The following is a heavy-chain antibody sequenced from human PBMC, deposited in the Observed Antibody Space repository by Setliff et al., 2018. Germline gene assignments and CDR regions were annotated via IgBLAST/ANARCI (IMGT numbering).Heavy chain of an antibody. CDR1: GGTFSSYA. D-gene: IGHD3-22*01. V-gene: IGHV1-69*10. CDR3: ARPYDSSGYYSAPGSIAHDAFDI. Sequence: SVKVSCKASGGTFSSYAISWVRQAPGQGLEWMGGIIPILGIANYAQKFQGRVTMTRNTSISTAYMELSSLRSEDTAVYYCARPYDSSGYYSAPGSIAHDAFDIWGQGTMVT. CDR2: IIPILGIA. J-gene: IGHJ3*02.